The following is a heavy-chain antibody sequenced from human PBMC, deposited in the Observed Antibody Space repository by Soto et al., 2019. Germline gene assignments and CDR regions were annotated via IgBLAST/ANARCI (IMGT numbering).Heavy chain of an antibody. CDR1: GFTFSSYG. Sequence: QVQLVESGGGVVQPGRSLRLSCAASGFTFSSYGMHWVRQASGKGLEWVAVIWYDGSNKYYADSVKGRFTISRDNSKNTLYLQMNSLRAEDTAVYYCARDSGTAIDYWGQGTLVTVSS. CDR2: IWYDGSNK. CDR3: ARDSGTAIDY. J-gene: IGHJ4*02. V-gene: IGHV3-33*01.